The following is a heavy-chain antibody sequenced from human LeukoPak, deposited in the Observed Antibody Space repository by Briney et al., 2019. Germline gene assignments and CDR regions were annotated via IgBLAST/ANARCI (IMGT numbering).Heavy chain of an antibody. CDR1: GYTFTSYG. Sequence: ASVKVSFKASGYTFTSYGISWVRQAPGQGLEWMGWISAYNGNTNYAQKLQGRVTMTTDTSTSTAYMELRSLRSDDTAVYYCARSLLLLWFGELLDAFDIWGQGTMVTASS. J-gene: IGHJ3*02. V-gene: IGHV1-18*01. CDR2: ISAYNGNT. D-gene: IGHD3-10*01. CDR3: ARSLLLLWFGELLDAFDI.